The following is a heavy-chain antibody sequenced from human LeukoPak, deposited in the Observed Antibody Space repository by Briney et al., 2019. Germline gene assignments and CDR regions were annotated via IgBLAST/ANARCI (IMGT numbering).Heavy chain of an antibody. J-gene: IGHJ6*02. CDR2: IWYDGSNK. Sequence: PGGSLRLSCAASGFTFSSYGMHWVRQAPGKGLEWVAVIWYDGSNKYYADSVKGRFTISRDNSKNTLYLQMNSLRAEDTAVYYCAKANRYGSGSYYSYYYYGMDVWGQGTTVTVSS. D-gene: IGHD3-10*01. CDR3: AKANRYGSGSYYSYYYYGMDV. V-gene: IGHV3-33*06. CDR1: GFTFSSYG.